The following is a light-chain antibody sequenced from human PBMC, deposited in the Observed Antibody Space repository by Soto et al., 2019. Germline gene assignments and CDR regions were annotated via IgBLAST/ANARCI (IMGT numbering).Light chain of an antibody. Sequence: EIVLTQFPGTLSLSPGERATLSCRASQSVSSSSLAWYQQKPGQAPRLLIYGASKRATGIPDRFSGSGSGTHLTLTISRLEPEDFAVFYCQHYGTSPSWTFGQGTKVETK. J-gene: IGKJ1*01. V-gene: IGKV3-20*01. CDR2: GAS. CDR3: QHYGTSPSWT. CDR1: QSVSSSS.